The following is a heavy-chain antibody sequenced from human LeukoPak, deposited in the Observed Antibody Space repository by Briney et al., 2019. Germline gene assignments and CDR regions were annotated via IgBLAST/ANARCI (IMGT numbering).Heavy chain of an antibody. CDR3: ARADRAYDFRY. CDR2: INPNSGGT. D-gene: IGHD5-12*01. Sequence: ASVKVSCKASGSPFSGYFMKWVRQAPGQGLEWMGWINPNSGGTNYAQKFQGRVTMTRDTSISTAYMELSSLRSDDTSLYYCARADRAYDFRYWGQGTLVTVSS. V-gene: IGHV1-2*02. J-gene: IGHJ4*02. CDR1: GSPFSGYF.